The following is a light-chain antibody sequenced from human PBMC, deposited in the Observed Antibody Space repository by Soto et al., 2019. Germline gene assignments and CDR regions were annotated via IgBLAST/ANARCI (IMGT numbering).Light chain of an antibody. CDR2: GAS. CDR3: QQYNDWPLT. V-gene: IGKV3-15*01. Sequence: EKVMTQSPATLSVSPGERARLSCRASQSVSSNLAWYQQKPGQAPRLLIYGASTRATGIPARFSGSGSGTDFTLTISSLQSEDFAVYYCQQYNDWPLTFGGGTKVDIK. J-gene: IGKJ4*01. CDR1: QSVSSN.